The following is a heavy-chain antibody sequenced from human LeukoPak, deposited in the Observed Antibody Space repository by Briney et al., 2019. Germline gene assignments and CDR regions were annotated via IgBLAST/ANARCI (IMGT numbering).Heavy chain of an antibody. Sequence: SETLSLTCTVSGGSISSSSYYWGWIRQPPGKGLEWIGSIYYSGSTYYNPSLKSRVTISVDTSKNQFSLKLSSVTAADTAVYYCARASSVKGTWVPYYYYYMDVWGKGTTVTVSS. CDR2: IYYSGST. V-gene: IGHV4-39*07. CDR3: ARASSVKGTWVPYYYYYMDV. CDR1: GGSISSSSYY. J-gene: IGHJ6*03. D-gene: IGHD1-26*01.